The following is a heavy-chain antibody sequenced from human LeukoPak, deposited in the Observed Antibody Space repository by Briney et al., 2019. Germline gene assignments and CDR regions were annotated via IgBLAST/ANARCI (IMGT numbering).Heavy chain of an antibody. V-gene: IGHV3-48*01. D-gene: IGHD3-22*01. Sequence: EAGGSLRLSCAASGFTFSSYSMNWVRQAPGKGLEWVSYISSSSSTIYYADSVKGRFTISRDNAKNSLYLQMNSLRAEDTAVYYCATRTTYYYDSSGYYTYWGQGTLVTVSS. CDR1: GFTFSSYS. J-gene: IGHJ4*02. CDR2: ISSSSSTI. CDR3: ATRTTYYYDSSGYYTY.